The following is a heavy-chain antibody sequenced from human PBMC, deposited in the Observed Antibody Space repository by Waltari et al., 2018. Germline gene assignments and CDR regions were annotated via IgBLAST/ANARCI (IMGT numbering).Heavy chain of an antibody. J-gene: IGHJ4*02. V-gene: IGHV4-59*01. CDR2: IYYSGST. CDR1: GGSISIYY. Sequence: QVQLQESGPGLVKPSETLSLTCTVSGGSISIYYWSWIRQPPGKGLEWIGYIYYSGSTNYNPSLKSRVTISVDTSKNQFSLKLSSVTAADTAVYYCARGYSSSSFDYWGKGTLVTVSS. D-gene: IGHD6-13*01. CDR3: ARGYSSSSFDY.